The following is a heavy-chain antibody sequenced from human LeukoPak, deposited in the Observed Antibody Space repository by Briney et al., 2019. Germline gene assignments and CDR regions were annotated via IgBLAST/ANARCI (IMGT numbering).Heavy chain of an antibody. D-gene: IGHD5-12*01. CDR2: IHYSGGT. CDR3: ARTTEGYAGGPGYSYYYYMDV. CDR1: GGSISSYY. V-gene: IGHV4-59*01. Sequence: PSETLSLTCTVPGGSISSYYWSWIRQPPGKGLEWLGYIHYSGGTHYNPSLKSRVTISVDTSKNQVSLKLRSVTAADTAVYYCARTTEGYAGGPGYSYYYYMDVWGKGTTVTISS. J-gene: IGHJ6*03.